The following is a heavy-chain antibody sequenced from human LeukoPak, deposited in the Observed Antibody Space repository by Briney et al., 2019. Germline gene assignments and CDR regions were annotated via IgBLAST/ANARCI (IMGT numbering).Heavy chain of an antibody. CDR3: ARFPGVSGIASAPPDY. J-gene: IGHJ4*02. Sequence: GASVKVSCKASGYTFTDHYLHWLRQAPGQGPEWMGWISTESGGTNYAQKFRGRVAMTMYTSTATAYMELSRLTSDDTGIYHCARFPGVSGIASAPPDYWGQGTLVTVSS. V-gene: IGHV1-2*02. D-gene: IGHD3-3*01. CDR2: ISTESGGT. CDR1: GYTFTDHY.